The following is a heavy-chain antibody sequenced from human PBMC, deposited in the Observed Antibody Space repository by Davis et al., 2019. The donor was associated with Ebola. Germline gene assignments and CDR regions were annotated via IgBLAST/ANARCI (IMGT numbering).Heavy chain of an antibody. D-gene: IGHD2-15*01. CDR2: INHSGST. Sequence: SETLSLTCAVYGGSFSGYYWSWIRQPPGKGLEWIGEINHSGSTNYNPSLKSRVTISVDTSKNQSSLKLSSVTAADTAVYYCARAGVVVVAATQVGFDPWGQGTLVTVSS. J-gene: IGHJ5*02. CDR1: GGSFSGYY. CDR3: ARAGVVVVAATQVGFDP. V-gene: IGHV4-34*01.